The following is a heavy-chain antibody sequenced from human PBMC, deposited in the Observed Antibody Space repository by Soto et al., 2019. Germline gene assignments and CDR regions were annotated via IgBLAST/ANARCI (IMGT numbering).Heavy chain of an antibody. D-gene: IGHD2-15*01. J-gene: IGHJ6*02. Sequence: QVQLQQWGAGLLKPSETLSLTCAVYGGSFRDYYWSWIRQPPEKGLEWFWEIKHSRSTNYNPSLKSRVTRSVDTSKNQYALNLGSGTAAGTSVYYCARGNIGYCSGTSGYQSHYFYYGLDVWGQGTTVTVSS. CDR2: IKHSRST. CDR1: GGSFRDYY. CDR3: ARGNIGYCSGTSGYQSHYFYYGLDV. V-gene: IGHV4-34*01.